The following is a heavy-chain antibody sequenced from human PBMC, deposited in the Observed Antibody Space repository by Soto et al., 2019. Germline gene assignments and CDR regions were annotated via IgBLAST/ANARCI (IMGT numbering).Heavy chain of an antibody. V-gene: IGHV1-69*02. J-gene: IGHJ6*02. CDR2: IIPILGIA. D-gene: IGHD6-6*01. CDR1: GGTFSSYT. CDR3: ASSYYYYGMDV. Sequence: QVQLVQSGAEVKKPGSSVKVSCKASGGTFSSYTISWVRQAPGQGLEWMGRIIPILGIANYAQKFQGRVTXTXXKSTSTAYMELSSLRSEDTAVYYCASSYYYYGMDVWGQGTTVTVSS.